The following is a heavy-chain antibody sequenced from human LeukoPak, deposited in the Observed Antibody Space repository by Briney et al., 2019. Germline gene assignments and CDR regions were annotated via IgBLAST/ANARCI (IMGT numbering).Heavy chain of an antibody. J-gene: IGHJ3*02. CDR3: ARDIRVGATFDAFDI. CDR2: ISGNGDTT. D-gene: IGHD1-26*01. CDR1: GFSFNMYD. V-gene: IGHV3-64*01. Sequence: TGGSLRLSCAASGFSFNMYDMHWVRQAPGKGLEYVSGISGNGDTTYYANFVKGRFTISRDNFKKTLYLQLGSLRAEDMAVYYCARDIRVGATFDAFDIWGQGTMVTVSS.